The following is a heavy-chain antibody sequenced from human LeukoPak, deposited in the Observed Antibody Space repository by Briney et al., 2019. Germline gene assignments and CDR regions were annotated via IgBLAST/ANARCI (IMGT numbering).Heavy chain of an antibody. CDR1: GFTVSSNY. CDR2: IYSGGST. Sequence: GGSLRLSCAASGFTVSSNYMSWVRQAPGKGLEWVSVIYSGGSTYYADSVKGRFTISRDNSKNTLYLQMNSLRAEDTAVYYCAKDTGSRAARPTSWLYWGQGILVTVSS. J-gene: IGHJ4*02. D-gene: IGHD6-6*01. V-gene: IGHV3-53*01. CDR3: AKDTGSRAARPTSWLY.